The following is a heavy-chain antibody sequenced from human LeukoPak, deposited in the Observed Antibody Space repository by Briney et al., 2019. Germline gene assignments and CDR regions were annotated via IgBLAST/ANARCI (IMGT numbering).Heavy chain of an antibody. D-gene: IGHD6-19*01. CDR1: GFTFSSYA. CDR2: ISGSGGST. CDR3: AKEDRNSSGWYYYYYGMDV. V-gene: IGHV3-23*01. J-gene: IGHJ6*02. Sequence: GGSLRLSCAASGFTFSSYAMSWVRQAPGKGLEWVSAISGSGGSTYHADSVKGRFTISRDNSKNTLYLQMNSLRAEDTAVYYCAKEDRNSSGWYYYYYGMDVWGQGTTVTVSS.